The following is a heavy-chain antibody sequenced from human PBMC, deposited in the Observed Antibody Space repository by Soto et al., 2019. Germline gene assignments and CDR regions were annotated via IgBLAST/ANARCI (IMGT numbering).Heavy chain of an antibody. V-gene: IGHV1-2*06. CDR2: INPNTGAT. CDR1: GYSLSDYH. Sequence: ASVNVSCKAFGYSLSDYHIHWVRQAPGQGLQWMGRINPNTGATDYARILQGGVTMTTDTSASTAYMELKRLKSDDTAIYYCARDSDFPDYHSLYFYAIEVWGKGTTVTVSS. D-gene: IGHD4-17*01. CDR3: ARDSDFPDYHSLYFYAIEV. J-gene: IGHJ6*04.